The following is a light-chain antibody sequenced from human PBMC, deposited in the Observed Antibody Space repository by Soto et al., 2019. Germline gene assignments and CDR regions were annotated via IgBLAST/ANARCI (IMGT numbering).Light chain of an antibody. CDR3: QQYGSSGT. J-gene: IGKJ1*01. Sequence: EIVLTQSPATLSLSPGERATVSCRASQSVSSHLAWYQQKRGQAPRLLMYGASTRPTGIPARFSGSGSGTEFTLTISRLEPEDFAVYYCQQYGSSGTFGQGTKVDIK. CDR2: GAS. V-gene: IGKV3-20*01. CDR1: QSVSSH.